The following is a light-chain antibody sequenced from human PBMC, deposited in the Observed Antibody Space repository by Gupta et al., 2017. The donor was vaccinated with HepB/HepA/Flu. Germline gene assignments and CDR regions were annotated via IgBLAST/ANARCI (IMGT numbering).Light chain of an antibody. CDR3: QHENESPRT. CDR1: EGIGDW. J-gene: IGKJ1*01. CDR2: RAA. Sequence: DIQMSQSPSTLSASVGDRVTITCRASEGIGDWVAWYQQKPGNAPKLLIYRAARLETGVPSRFSGSRSGTEFTLTISSLQPDDFAVYYCQHENESPRTFGLGTKVDFK. V-gene: IGKV1-5*03.